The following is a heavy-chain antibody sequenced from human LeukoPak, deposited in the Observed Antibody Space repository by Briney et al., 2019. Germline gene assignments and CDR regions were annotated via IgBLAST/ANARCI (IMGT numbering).Heavy chain of an antibody. V-gene: IGHV3-23*01. CDR3: ARDFRRAAHANYYFDY. CDR2: ISGGGNTA. CDR1: GFTFSSYA. D-gene: IGHD6-6*01. Sequence: EPGGSLRLSCAASGFTFSSYAMSWVRQAPGKGLEWVATISGGGNTAYYADSVKGRFTISRDNSKNTLYLQMNSLRAEDTAVYYCARDFRRAAHANYYFDYWGQGTLVTVSS. J-gene: IGHJ4*02.